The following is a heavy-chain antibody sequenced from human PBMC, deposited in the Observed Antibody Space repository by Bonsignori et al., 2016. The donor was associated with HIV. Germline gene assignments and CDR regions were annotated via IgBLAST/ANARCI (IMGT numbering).Heavy chain of an antibody. Sequence: WIRQPPGKGLEWVANIKLDGGEKYYVDSVKGRFTISRDNVKNSLYLQMSSLRAEDTAVYFCARKANDAFDIWGQGTKVTVSS. CDR2: IKLDGGEK. J-gene: IGHJ3*02. V-gene: IGHV3-7*03. CDR3: ARKANDAFDI.